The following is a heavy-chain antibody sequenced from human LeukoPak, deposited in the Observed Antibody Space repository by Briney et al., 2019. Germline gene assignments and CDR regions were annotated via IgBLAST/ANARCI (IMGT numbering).Heavy chain of an antibody. V-gene: IGHV3-23*01. J-gene: IGHJ4*02. D-gene: IGHD3-22*01. Sequence: QPGGSLRLSCAASGFTFSSYAMSWVRQAPGKGLEWVSDISGSGGSTYYAASVKGRFTISSDNSKKTLHLQMNRPIAAAPAVSYCAKVVHYYDSSGVPQDYWGQGTLVTVSS. CDR2: ISGSGGST. CDR3: AKVVHYYDSSGVPQDY. CDR1: GFTFSSYA.